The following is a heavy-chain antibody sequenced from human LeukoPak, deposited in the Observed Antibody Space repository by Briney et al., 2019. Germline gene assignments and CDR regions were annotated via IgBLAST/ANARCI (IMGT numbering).Heavy chain of an antibody. CDR1: GLMFSSHA. V-gene: IGHV3-23*01. CDR2: ISDDSGST. J-gene: IGHJ3*02. CDR3: ARGVRGFRFDI. D-gene: IGHD3-10*01. Sequence: GGSLRLSCAASGLMFSSHAMSWVRKAPGKGLEWVSGISDDSGSTYYADSVKGRFTISRDNSKNTLYLQMNSLRAEDTAVYYCARGVRGFRFDIWGQGTMVTVSS.